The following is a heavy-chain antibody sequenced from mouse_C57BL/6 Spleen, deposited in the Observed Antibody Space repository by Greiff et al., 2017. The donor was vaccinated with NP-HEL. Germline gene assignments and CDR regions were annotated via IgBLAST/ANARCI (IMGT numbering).Heavy chain of an antibody. CDR2: IHLCSGGA. D-gene: IGHD2-12*01. J-gene: IGHJ2*01. Sequence: QVQLQQSGAELVKPGASVKLSCKASGYTFTSFGMSLVKQSPGRGLGWIGMIHLCSGGAKYNEKFKSKATLTSDKPSSTAYMEISSLTSDDSAVYYCARWIITIAGFDYWGQGTTLTVSS. CDR3: ARWIITIAGFDY. V-gene: IGHV1-72*01. CDR1: GYTFTSFG.